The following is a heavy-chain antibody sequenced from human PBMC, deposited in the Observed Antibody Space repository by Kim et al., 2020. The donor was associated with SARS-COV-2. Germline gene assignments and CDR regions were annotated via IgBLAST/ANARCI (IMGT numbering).Heavy chain of an antibody. D-gene: IGHD6-6*01. CDR2: IRNKVNNYAT. Sequence: GGSLRLSCAASGFTFSDSAMHWVRQASGKGLEWVGHIRNKVNNYATTYVASVKGRFTISRDDSGNTAYLQMNSLKIEDTAVYYCTRLYTSSSGDYYCDSWGQGTRVTVSS. CDR1: GFTFSDSA. J-gene: IGHJ4*02. CDR3: TRLYTSSSGDYYCDS. V-gene: IGHV3-73*01.